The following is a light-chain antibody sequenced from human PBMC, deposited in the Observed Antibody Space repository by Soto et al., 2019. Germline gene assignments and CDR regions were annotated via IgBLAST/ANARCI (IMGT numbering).Light chain of an antibody. J-gene: IGKJ1*01. Sequence: EIVLTQSPGTLSLSPGERATLSCRTSQSVSSSYLAWYQQKPGQAPRLLIYGASRRATGIPDRFSGSGSGTDFTLTISRLEPEDFAVYYCQQYGSSPPTWTFGQGTKVDIK. V-gene: IGKV3-20*01. CDR1: QSVSSSY. CDR2: GAS. CDR3: QQYGSSPPTWT.